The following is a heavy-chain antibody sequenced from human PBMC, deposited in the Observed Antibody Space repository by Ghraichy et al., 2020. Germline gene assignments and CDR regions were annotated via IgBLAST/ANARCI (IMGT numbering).Heavy chain of an antibody. D-gene: IGHD5-18*01. V-gene: IGHV4-34*01. Sequence: SETLSLTCAVYGGSFSGYYWSWIRQPPGKGLEWIGEINHSGSTNYNPSLKSRVTISVDTSKNQFSLKLSSVTAADTAVYYCARAEEGWGYSYGYGSWGQGTLXTVSS. CDR2: INHSGST. J-gene: IGHJ5*02. CDR3: ARAEEGWGYSYGYGS. CDR1: GGSFSGYY.